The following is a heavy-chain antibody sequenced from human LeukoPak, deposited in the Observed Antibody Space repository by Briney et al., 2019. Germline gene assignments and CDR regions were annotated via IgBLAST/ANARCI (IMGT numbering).Heavy chain of an antibody. Sequence: GGSLRLSCATSGFTFSTFWMHWVRQVPGKGLVWVSRIHSDGSTTNYADLAKGRFTISRDNAKNTLYLQMNSLRAEDTAVYYCARDRDRRGYLHFDYWGQGTLVTASS. D-gene: IGHD3-22*01. V-gene: IGHV3-74*01. CDR3: ARDRDRRGYLHFDY. CDR1: GFTFSTFW. CDR2: IHSDGSTT. J-gene: IGHJ4*02.